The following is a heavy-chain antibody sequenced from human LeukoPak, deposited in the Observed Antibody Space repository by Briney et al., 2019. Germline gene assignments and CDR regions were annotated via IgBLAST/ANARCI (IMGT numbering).Heavy chain of an antibody. CDR1: GFTFSSYA. CDR3: AKGFLADDAFDI. V-gene: IGHV3-23*01. CDR2: ISGSGGST. Sequence: GGSLRLSCAASGFTFSSYAMSWVRQAPGKGLEWASAISGSGGSTYYADSVKGRFTISRDNSKNTLYLQMNSLRAEDTAVYYCAKGFLADDAFDIWGQGTMVTVSS. J-gene: IGHJ3*02.